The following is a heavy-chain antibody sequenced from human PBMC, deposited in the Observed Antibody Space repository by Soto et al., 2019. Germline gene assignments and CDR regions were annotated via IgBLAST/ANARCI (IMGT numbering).Heavy chain of an antibody. D-gene: IGHD3-10*01. Sequence: TSETLSLTCIVSGGSISSYYWSWIRQPPGKGLEWIGYIYHSGSTNYNPSLKSRVTISVDTSKNQFSLKLSSVTAADTAVYYCARYSRGVISPFDYWGQGTQVTVSS. J-gene: IGHJ4*02. CDR2: IYHSGST. V-gene: IGHV4-59*08. CDR3: ARYSRGVISPFDY. CDR1: GGSISSYY.